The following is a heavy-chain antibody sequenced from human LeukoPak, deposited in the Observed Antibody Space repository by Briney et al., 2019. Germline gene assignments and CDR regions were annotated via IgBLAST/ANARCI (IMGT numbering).Heavy chain of an antibody. J-gene: IGHJ4*02. CDR2: IKQDGSEK. CDR1: GFTFSSYW. Sequence: PGGSLRLSCAASGFTFSSYWMSWVRQAPGKGLEWVANIKQDGSEKYYVDSVKGRFTISRDNSKNTLYLQMNSLRAEDTAVYYCAKLSGVLGSGYGGYWGQGTLVTVSS. V-gene: IGHV3-7*03. D-gene: IGHD5-12*01. CDR3: AKLSGVLGSGYGGY.